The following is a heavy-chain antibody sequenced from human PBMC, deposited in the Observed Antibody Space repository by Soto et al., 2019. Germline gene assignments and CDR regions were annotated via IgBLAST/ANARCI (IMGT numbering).Heavy chain of an antibody. V-gene: IGHV4-31*03. CDR3: ARGTSTGTMSY. CDR2: IYYSGST. Sequence: PSETLSLTCTVSGGSISSGGYYWSWIRQHPGKGLEWIGYIYYSGSTYYNPSLKSRVTISVDTSKNQFSLNLSSVTAADTAVYYCARGTSTGTMSYWGQGTLVTVSS. J-gene: IGHJ4*02. D-gene: IGHD1-1*01. CDR1: GGSISSGGYY.